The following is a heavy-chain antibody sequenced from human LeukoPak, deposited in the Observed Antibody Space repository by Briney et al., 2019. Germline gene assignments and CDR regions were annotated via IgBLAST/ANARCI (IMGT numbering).Heavy chain of an antibody. CDR3: ARGKYSSSSYDY. CDR1: GGSISSYY. V-gene: IGHV4-59*01. Sequence: SETLSPTCTVSGGSISSYYWSWIRQPPGKGLEWIGYIYYSGSTNYNPSLKSRVTISVDTSKNQFSLKLSSVTAADTAVYYCARGKYSSSSYDYWGQGTLVTVSS. CDR2: IYYSGST. D-gene: IGHD6-6*01. J-gene: IGHJ4*02.